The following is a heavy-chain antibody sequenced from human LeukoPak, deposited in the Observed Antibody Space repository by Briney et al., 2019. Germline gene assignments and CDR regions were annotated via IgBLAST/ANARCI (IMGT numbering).Heavy chain of an antibody. V-gene: IGHV4-59*08. CDR3: ARHRYTSSSSYFDF. J-gene: IGHJ4*02. CDR1: GGSISGYY. CDR2: IYSSGST. Sequence: SETLSLTCTVSGGSISGYYWTWIRQPPGKGLEWIWYIYSSGSTNYNPSLKSRVTISVDTSKNQFSLRLSSVTAADTAVYYCARHRYTSSSSYFDFWGQGTLVTVSS. D-gene: IGHD6-6*01.